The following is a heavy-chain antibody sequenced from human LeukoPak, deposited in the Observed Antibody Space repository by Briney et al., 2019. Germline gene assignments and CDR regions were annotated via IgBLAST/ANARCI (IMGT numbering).Heavy chain of an antibody. CDR2: IIPIFSTA. V-gene: IGHV1-69*13. CDR3: ARGWLAETTVVTPYNY. J-gene: IGHJ4*02. Sequence: ASVKVSCKASGGTFSNYAINWVRQAPGQGLEWMGGIIPIFSTAHYAQKFQGRVTITADGFTSTAYMELSSLRAEDTAVYYCARGWLAETTVVTPYNYWGQGTLVTVSS. CDR1: GGTFSNYA. D-gene: IGHD4-23*01.